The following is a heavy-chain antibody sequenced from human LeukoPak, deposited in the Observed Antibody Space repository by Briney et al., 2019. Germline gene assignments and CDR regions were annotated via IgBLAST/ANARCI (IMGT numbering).Heavy chain of an antibody. V-gene: IGHV1-69*05. CDR3: ARDLSLLSDFRFDY. J-gene: IGHJ4*02. D-gene: IGHD3-10*01. Sequence: AASVKVSCKASGGTFSSYAISWVRQAPGQGLEWMGRIIPIIGTANYAQKFQGRVTITTDESTSTAYMELSSLRSEDTAVYYCARDLSLLSDFRFDYWGQGTLVTVSS. CDR1: GGTFSSYA. CDR2: IIPIIGTA.